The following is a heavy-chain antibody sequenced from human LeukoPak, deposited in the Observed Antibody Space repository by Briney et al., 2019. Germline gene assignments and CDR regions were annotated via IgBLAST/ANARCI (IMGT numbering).Heavy chain of an antibody. V-gene: IGHV5-51*01. Sequence: GASLQISCKGSGYGFTNYWIGWVRPMPGKGLEWMGIVYPGDSDTRYSPSFQGQVTISAGKSISTAYLQWSSLKASDTAMYYCARALKWELPYYFDYWGQGTLVTVSS. CDR1: GYGFTNYW. J-gene: IGHJ4*02. CDR3: ARALKWELPYYFDY. D-gene: IGHD1-26*01. CDR2: VYPGDSDT.